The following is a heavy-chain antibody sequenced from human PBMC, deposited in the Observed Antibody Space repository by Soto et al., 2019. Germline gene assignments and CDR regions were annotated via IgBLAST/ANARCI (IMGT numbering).Heavy chain of an antibody. CDR2: IIPLLEKV. D-gene: IGHD1-26*01. CDR1: ETTFAISP. V-gene: IGHV1-69*08. Sequence: QVQLMQSGAGVKKLGSWLKSSCNSFETTFAISPFPWVHKAPGQGFEWMGRIIPLLEKVNNAQEFQGRVTITADRSTSTAYMELTSLRSEDTAVYYCARGGVGAAGGMDVWGQGTTVTVSS. J-gene: IGHJ6*02. CDR3: ARGGVGAAGGMDV.